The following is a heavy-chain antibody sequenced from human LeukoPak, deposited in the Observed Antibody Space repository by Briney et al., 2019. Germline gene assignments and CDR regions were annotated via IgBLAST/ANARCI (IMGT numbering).Heavy chain of an antibody. CDR2: ISTDGSST. CDR1: GFTFSSYW. J-gene: IGHJ4*02. V-gene: IGHV3-74*01. D-gene: IGHD1-26*01. CDR3: ARDPKQLIVGAATGGD. Sequence: GGSLRPSCAASGFTFSSYWMHWVRQAPGKGLVWVSRISTDGSSTSYADSVKGRFTISRDNAKNTLYLQMNSLTAKDTAVYYCARDPKQLIVGAATGGDWGQGTLVTVSS.